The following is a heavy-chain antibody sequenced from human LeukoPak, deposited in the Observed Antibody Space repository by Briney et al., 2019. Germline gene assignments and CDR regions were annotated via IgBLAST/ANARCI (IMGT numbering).Heavy chain of an antibody. J-gene: IGHJ4*02. Sequence: GGSLRLSCAASGFTFSIYNMNWVRQAPGTGLEWVSYISSGSTTIYYADSVKGRFTISRDNAKNSLYLQMNSLRDEDTAVYYCARDSGSFYTFNYWGQGTLVTVSS. CDR2: ISSGSTTI. D-gene: IGHD1-26*01. V-gene: IGHV3-48*02. CDR1: GFTFSIYN. CDR3: ARDSGSFYTFNY.